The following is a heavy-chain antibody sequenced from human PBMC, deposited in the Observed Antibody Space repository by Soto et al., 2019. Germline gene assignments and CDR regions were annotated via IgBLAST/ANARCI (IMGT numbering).Heavy chain of an antibody. D-gene: IGHD6-6*01. Sequence: SETLSLTCAVYGGSFSGYYWSWIRQPPGKGLEWIGEINHSGSTNYNPSLKSRVTISVDTSKNQFSPKLSSVTAADTAVYYCASRRPSRVAARPLYYFDYWGQGTLVTVSS. CDR1: GGSFSGYY. CDR3: ASRRPSRVAARPLYYFDY. J-gene: IGHJ4*02. CDR2: INHSGST. V-gene: IGHV4-34*01.